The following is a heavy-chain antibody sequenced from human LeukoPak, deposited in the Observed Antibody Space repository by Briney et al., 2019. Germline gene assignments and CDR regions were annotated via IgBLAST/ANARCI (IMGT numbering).Heavy chain of an antibody. J-gene: IGHJ6*02. CDR3: AKDIGYYDFWSGYNTYYYGMDV. Sequence: SGGSLRLSCAASGFTFSSYAMSWVRQAPGKGLEWVSAISGSGGSTYYADSVKGRFTISRDNSKNTLYLQMNSLRAEDTAVYYCAKDIGYYDFWSGYNTYYYGMDVWGQGTTVTVSS. D-gene: IGHD3-3*01. CDR2: ISGSGGST. V-gene: IGHV3-23*01. CDR1: GFTFSSYA.